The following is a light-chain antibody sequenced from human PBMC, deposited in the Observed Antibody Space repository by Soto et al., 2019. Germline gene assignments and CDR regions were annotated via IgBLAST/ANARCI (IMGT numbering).Light chain of an antibody. CDR2: DAS. J-gene: IGKJ3*01. V-gene: IGKV1-5*01. Sequence: DIPMTQSPSTLSASVGDRVTITCRASQNIGRYLAWYQKKPGEAPKLLIYDASTLQSGLPSRFSGSGSGTVFTLSISGLQPDDFATYYCQHYRGLSSFGPGTTVDIK. CDR1: QNIGRY. CDR3: QHYRGLSS.